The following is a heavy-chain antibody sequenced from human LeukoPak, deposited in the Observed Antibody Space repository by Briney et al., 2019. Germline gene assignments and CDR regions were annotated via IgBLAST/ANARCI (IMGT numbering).Heavy chain of an antibody. J-gene: IGHJ4*02. D-gene: IGHD1-14*01. Sequence: GGSLRLSCAASGFTFTIYAIHWVRQAPGKGLEWLAVTDGSNKFYSDSVKGRFTISGDSSKNTVYLQMNSLRPEDTAMHYCAKDLIAGAPDYFDYWGQGTLVSVSS. CDR3: AKDLIAGAPDYFDY. V-gene: IGHV3-30-3*01. CDR2: TDGSNK. CDR1: GFTFTIYA.